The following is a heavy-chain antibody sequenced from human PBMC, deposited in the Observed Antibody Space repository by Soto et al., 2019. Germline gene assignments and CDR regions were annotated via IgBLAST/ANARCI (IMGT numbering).Heavy chain of an antibody. CDR2: INHTVGT. D-gene: IGHD3-3*01. CDR1: GGSFSGYY. V-gene: IGHV4-34*01. J-gene: IGHJ5*02. CDR3: ATRITVFGLLIPPFDP. Sequence: SETLSLTCAVYGGSFSGYYWCWIRQPPGKGLEWIGEINHTVGTHYNPSLKSRVTMSVDTSKNQFSLRLSSVTAADTAIYYCATRITVFGLLIPPFDPWGQGTQVTVSS.